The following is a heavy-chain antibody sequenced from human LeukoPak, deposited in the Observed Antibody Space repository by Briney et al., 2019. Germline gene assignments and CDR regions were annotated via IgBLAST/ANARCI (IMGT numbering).Heavy chain of an antibody. J-gene: IGHJ4*02. D-gene: IGHD5-24*01. Sequence: GGSLRLSCAASGFTFSSYAMSWVRQAPGKGLEWVSLISGSGGSTYYADSVKGRFTISRDNSKNTLYLQMNSLRAEDTAVYYSAKAQRWLHFFDYWGQGTLVAVSS. CDR2: ISGSGGST. CDR1: GFTFSSYA. CDR3: AKAQRWLHFFDY. V-gene: IGHV3-23*01.